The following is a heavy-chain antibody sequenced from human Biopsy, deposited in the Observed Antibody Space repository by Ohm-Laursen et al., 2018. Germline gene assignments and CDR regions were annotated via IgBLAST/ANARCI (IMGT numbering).Heavy chain of an antibody. CDR3: ARERDP. CDR2: IDTINGGA. Sequence: VASVKVSCKASGYTLTDYYVHWVRQAPGHGLEWMGWIDTINGGARYAQKFQGRVTMTRDTSISTAYMELSRLTSDDTAVYYCARERDPWGQGTPVTVSS. V-gene: IGHV1-2*02. J-gene: IGHJ5*02. CDR1: GYTLTDYY.